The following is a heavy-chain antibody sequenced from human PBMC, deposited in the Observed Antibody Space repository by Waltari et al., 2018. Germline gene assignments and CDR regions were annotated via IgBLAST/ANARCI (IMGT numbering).Heavy chain of an antibody. CDR3: ARSPELRARAFDI. V-gene: IGHV4-61*09. CDR1: GGSISSGSYY. D-gene: IGHD1-7*01. CDR2: IYTSGIT. Sequence: QVQLQESGPGLVKPSQTLSLTCTVSGGSISSGSYYWSWIRQPAGKGLEWIGYIYTSGITNNSTSLKSRVTISVDTSKNQFSLKLSSVTAADTAVYYCARSPELRARAFDIWGQGTMVTVSS. J-gene: IGHJ3*02.